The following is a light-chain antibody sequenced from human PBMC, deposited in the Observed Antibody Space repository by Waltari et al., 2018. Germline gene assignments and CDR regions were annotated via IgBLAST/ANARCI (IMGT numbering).Light chain of an antibody. CDR1: SRHLGGYTY. J-gene: IGLJ2*01. Sequence: QSALTQPASVSGSPGQSITISCPGTSRHLGGYTYVPWNQQHPGKAPKLTIYEVSNRPSGVSNRFSGSKSGNTASLTISGLQAEDEADYYCSSYTSSSTLVFGGGTKLTVL. CDR3: SSYTSSSTLV. V-gene: IGLV2-14*01. CDR2: EVS.